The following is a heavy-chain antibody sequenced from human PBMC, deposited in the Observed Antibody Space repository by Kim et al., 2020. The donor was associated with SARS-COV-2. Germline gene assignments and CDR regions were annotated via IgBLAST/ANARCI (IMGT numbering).Heavy chain of an antibody. CDR3: ARDLELWRTLSSYGMDV. Sequence: VKGRFTISRDNAKNSLYLQMNSLRAEDTAVYYCARDLELWRTLSSYGMDVWGQGTTVTVSS. D-gene: IGHD5-18*01. V-gene: IGHV3-48*03. J-gene: IGHJ6*02.